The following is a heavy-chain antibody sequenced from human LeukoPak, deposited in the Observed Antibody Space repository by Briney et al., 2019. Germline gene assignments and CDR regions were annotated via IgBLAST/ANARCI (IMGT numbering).Heavy chain of an antibody. D-gene: IGHD3-3*01. Sequence: PSETLSLTCTVSGGSISSGSYYWSWIRQPAGKGLEGIGRIYTSGSTNYNPSLKSRVTISVDTSKNQFSLKLSSVTAADTAVYYCARGDYLTYYDFWSGPHWFDPWGQGTLVTVSS. CDR1: GGSISSGSYY. V-gene: IGHV4-61*02. CDR3: ARGDYLTYYDFWSGPHWFDP. J-gene: IGHJ5*02. CDR2: IYTSGST.